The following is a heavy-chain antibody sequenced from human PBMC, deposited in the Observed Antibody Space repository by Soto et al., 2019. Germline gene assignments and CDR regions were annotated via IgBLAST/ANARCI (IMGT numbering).Heavy chain of an antibody. V-gene: IGHV6-1*01. CDR1: GDSVSSNSAA. CDR3: ARESESSSWYGRTYYGMDV. CDR2: TYYRSKWYN. D-gene: IGHD6-13*01. J-gene: IGHJ6*02. Sequence: SQTLSLTCAISGDSVSSNSAAWNWIRQSPSRGLEWLGRTYYRSKWYNDYAVSVKSRITINPDTSKNQFSLQLNSVTPEDTAVYYCARESESSSWYGRTYYGMDVWGQGTTVPVSS.